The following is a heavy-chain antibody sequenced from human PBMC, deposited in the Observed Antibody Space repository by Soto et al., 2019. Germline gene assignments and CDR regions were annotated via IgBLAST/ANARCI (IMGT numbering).Heavy chain of an antibody. J-gene: IGHJ6*02. CDR2: ISAYNGNT. CDR1: GYTFTSYG. V-gene: IGHV1-18*01. D-gene: IGHD6-13*01. CDR3: ARDEGAAAGRYYYGMDV. Sequence: QVQLVQSGAEVKKPGASVKVSCKASGYTFTSYGISWVRQAPGQGLEWMGWISAYNGNTNYAQKLQGRVTMTTDTSTSTAYSELRSLRSDDTAVYYCARDEGAAAGRYYYGMDVWGQGTTVTVSS.